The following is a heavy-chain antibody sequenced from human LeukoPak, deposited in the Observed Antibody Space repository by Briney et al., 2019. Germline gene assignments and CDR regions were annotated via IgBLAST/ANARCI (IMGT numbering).Heavy chain of an antibody. CDR1: GYTFTGYY. Sequence: GASVKVSCKASGYTFTGYYMHWVRQAPGQGLEWMGWINPNSGGTNYAQKFQGRVTMTRDTSISTAYMELSRLRSDDTAVYYCTSFSRFLEWLTIDYWGQGTLVTVSS. D-gene: IGHD3-3*01. V-gene: IGHV1-2*02. CDR3: TSFSRFLEWLTIDY. CDR2: INPNSGGT. J-gene: IGHJ4*02.